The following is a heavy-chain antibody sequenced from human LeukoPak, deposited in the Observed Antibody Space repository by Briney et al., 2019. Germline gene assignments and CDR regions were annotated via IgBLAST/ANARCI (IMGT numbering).Heavy chain of an antibody. CDR3: TTERWGDNRPSDY. CDR1: GFTFSNAW. J-gene: IGHJ4*02. Sequence: GGTLRLSCAVSGFTFSNAWLNWVRQPPGKGLEWVGRIKIKTDGGTTDYAAPVKGRFTISREDSKNTLYLQMNSLKTEDTAVYYCTTERWGDNRPSDYWGQGTLVTVSS. D-gene: IGHD3-22*01. CDR2: IKIKTDGGTT. V-gene: IGHV3-15*01.